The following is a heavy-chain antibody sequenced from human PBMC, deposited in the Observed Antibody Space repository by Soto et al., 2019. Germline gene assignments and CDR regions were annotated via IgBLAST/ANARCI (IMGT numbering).Heavy chain of an antibody. J-gene: IGHJ4*02. D-gene: IGHD3-3*01. CDR2: ISYDETNK. Sequence: VLLVESGGGVVQPGRSLRLSCAASEFTFSPYPLHWVRQAPGKGLEWVAVISYDETNKYYADSVKGRFTISRDNSKNTLYLQMNSLRADDTAVYYCARGASDFWGGYPEIHYFDSWGQGTLGTVSS. CDR3: ARGASDFWGGYPEIHYFDS. CDR1: EFTFSPYP. V-gene: IGHV3-30-3*01.